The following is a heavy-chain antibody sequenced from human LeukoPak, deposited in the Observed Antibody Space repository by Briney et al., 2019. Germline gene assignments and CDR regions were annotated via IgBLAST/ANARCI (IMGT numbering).Heavy chain of an antibody. CDR2: ISYDGSNK. V-gene: IGHV3-30-3*01. CDR3: ARENAAYCSSTSCYRTQPPDY. CDR1: GFTFSSYA. J-gene: IGHJ4*02. Sequence: SGGSLRLSCAASGFTFSSYAMHWVRQAPGKGLEWVAVISYDGSNKYHADSVKGRFTISRDNSKNTLYLQMNSLRAEDTAVYYCARENAAYCSSTSCYRTQPPDYWGQGTLVTVSS. D-gene: IGHD2-2*02.